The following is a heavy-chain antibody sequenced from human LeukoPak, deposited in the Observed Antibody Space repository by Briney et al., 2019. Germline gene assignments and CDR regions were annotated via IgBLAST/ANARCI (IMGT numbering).Heavy chain of an antibody. CDR3: AKWKYSNSGIDDY. CDR2: ISGSGDNT. V-gene: IGHV3-23*01. CDR1: GFTFSSYA. D-gene: IGHD6-6*01. Sequence: GGSLRLSCAASGFTFSSYAMSWVRQVPGKGLEWVSVISGSGDNTYYADSVRGRFTISRDNSKNMLYLQMNSLRAEDTAVYYCAKWKYSNSGIDDYWGQGTLVTVSS. J-gene: IGHJ4*02.